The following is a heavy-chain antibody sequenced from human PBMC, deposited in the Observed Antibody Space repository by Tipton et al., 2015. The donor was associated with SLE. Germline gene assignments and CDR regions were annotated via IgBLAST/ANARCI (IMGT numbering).Heavy chain of an antibody. CDR1: GFTFSNYA. Sequence: GSLRLSCAASGFTFSNYAMSWVRQAPGKGLEWGSAITGSGDRTYYIDSVKGRFTIPRDNSKNSLYLQMNSLRAEDTALYYCAKDGGSSDYNWFDPWGQGTLVTVSS. D-gene: IGHD2-21*01. V-gene: IGHV3-23*01. CDR2: ITGSGDRT. CDR3: AKDGGSSDYNWFDP. J-gene: IGHJ5*02.